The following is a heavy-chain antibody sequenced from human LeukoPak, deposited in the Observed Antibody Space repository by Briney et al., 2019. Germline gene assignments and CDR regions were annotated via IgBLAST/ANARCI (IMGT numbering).Heavy chain of an antibody. V-gene: IGHV4-34*01. CDR3: ASTRGDWLLDAFDI. CDR1: GGSLSGYY. J-gene: IGHJ3*02. Sequence: SETLSLTCAVYGGSLSGYYWSWIRQPPGKGLEWIGEINHSGSTNYNPSLKSRVTISVDTSKNQFSLKLSSVTAADTAVYYCASTRGDWLLDAFDIWGQGTMVTVSS. CDR2: INHSGST. D-gene: IGHD3/OR15-3a*01.